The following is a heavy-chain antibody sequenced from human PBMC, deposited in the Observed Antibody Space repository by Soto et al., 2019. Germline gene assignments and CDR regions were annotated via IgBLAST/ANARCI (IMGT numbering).Heavy chain of an antibody. J-gene: IGHJ5*02. Sequence: GGSISSSSYYWGWIRQPPGKGLEWIGSMYYSGSTYYNPSLKSRVTISVDTSKNQFSLKLSSVTAADTAVYYCLSAAGNLGWFDPWGQGTLVTVSS. D-gene: IGHD6-13*01. CDR3: LSAAGNLGWFDP. CDR1: GGSISSSSYY. V-gene: IGHV4-39*01. CDR2: MYYSGST.